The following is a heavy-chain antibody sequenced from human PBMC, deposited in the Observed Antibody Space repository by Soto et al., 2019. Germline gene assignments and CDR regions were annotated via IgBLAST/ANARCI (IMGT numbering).Heavy chain of an antibody. V-gene: IGHV3-23*01. CDR1: GFTFSSYT. D-gene: IGHD3-22*01. J-gene: IGHJ3*02. CDR3: AKRLRPSDIIIVVAISRGAFDI. CDR2: ISGNGDST. Sequence: PGGSLRLSCAASGFTFSSYTMSWVRQAPGKXLEWVSVISGNGDSTYYADSVKGRFTISRDSSQNTMYLQMNSLRADDTAVYYCAKRLRPSDIIIVVAISRGAFDIWGQGTVVTVSS.